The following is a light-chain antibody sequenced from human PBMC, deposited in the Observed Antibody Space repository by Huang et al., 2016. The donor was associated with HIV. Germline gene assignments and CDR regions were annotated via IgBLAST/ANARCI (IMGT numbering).Light chain of an antibody. CDR1: HGISSW. V-gene: IGKV1-12*01. CDR2: TAS. CDR3: QQANSFPRT. Sequence: DIQMTQSPSSVSASVGDRVTITCRASHGISSWLAWYQQKPGKAPNLLIYTASSLTSVVPSRFSGSGSETDFTLTIRGLQPEDFATYYCQQANSFPRTFGQGTKVEIK. J-gene: IGKJ1*01.